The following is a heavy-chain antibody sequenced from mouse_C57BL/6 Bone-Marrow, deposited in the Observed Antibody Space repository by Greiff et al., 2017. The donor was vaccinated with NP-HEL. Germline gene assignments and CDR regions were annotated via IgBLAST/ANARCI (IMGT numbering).Heavy chain of an antibody. J-gene: IGHJ2*01. D-gene: IGHD1-1*01. Sequence: VQLQQSGAELMKPGASVKLSCKATGYTFTGYWIEWVKQRPGQGLEWIGEILPGSGSTNYNEKFKGKATFTADTSSNTAYMQLSSLTTEDSAIYYCASIIYYYGSSTEYFDYWGQGTTLTVSS. CDR2: ILPGSGST. V-gene: IGHV1-9*01. CDR3: ASIIYYYGSSTEYFDY. CDR1: GYTFTGYW.